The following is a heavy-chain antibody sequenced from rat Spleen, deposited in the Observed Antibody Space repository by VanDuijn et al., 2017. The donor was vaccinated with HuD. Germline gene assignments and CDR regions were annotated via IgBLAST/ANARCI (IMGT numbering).Heavy chain of an antibody. J-gene: IGHJ2*01. CDR3: ARDWELGY. CDR2: ISYDGGST. D-gene: IGHD5-1*01. V-gene: IGHV5-20*01. Sequence: EVQLVESGGGLLQPGRSLKLSCAASGFTFSDYYMAWVRQAPTKGLEWVASISYDGGSTYYRDSVKGRFTISRDNAKNTLYLQLNSLKSEDTAIYYCARDWELGYWGQGVMVTVSS. CDR1: GFTFSDYY.